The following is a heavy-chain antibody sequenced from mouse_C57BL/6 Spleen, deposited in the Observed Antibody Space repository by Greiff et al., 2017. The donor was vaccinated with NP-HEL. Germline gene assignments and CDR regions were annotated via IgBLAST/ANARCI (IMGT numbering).Heavy chain of an antibody. J-gene: IGHJ4*01. CDR3: ASDRGNWARDY. Sequence: EVMLVESEGGLVQPGSSMKLSCTASGFTFSDYYMAWVRQVPEKGLEWVANINYDGSSTYYLDSLQRRFIISRDNEKNILYLQMSSLKSEDTATYYGASDRGNWARDYWGQGTSVTVS. CDR2: INYDGSST. V-gene: IGHV5-16*01. CDR1: GFTFSDYY. D-gene: IGHD2-1*01.